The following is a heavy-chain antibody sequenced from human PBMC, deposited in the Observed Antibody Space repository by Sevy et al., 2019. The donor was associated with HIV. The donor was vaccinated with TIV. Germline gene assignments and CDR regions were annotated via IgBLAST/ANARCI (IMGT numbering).Heavy chain of an antibody. V-gene: IGHV3-66*02. CDR3: VSLLLSYRGGWSYFDY. CDR1: GFTVNDKY. CDR2: IFSSGST. Sequence: GGSLRLSCAISGFTVNDKYIIWVRQAPGKGLEWVSVIFSSGSTYYADSAKGRFTISRDNSKNTVYLQMSSLRAEDTAVYYCVSLLLSYRGGWSYFDYWGQGTLVTVSS. D-gene: IGHD6-19*01. J-gene: IGHJ4*02.